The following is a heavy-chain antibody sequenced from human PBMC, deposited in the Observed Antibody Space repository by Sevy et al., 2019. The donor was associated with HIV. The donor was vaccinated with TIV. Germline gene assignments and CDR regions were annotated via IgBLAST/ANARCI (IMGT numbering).Heavy chain of an antibody. Sequence: GGSLRLSCKPSGFTFISYAMNWVRQVPGKELDWVSTIYDTNYGSGGGTYYADSVKGRFTISRDTSKTTVYLQMNSLRTEDTAVYYCAGGRYDSSGSFDAFDIWGQGTMVTVSS. J-gene: IGHJ3*02. V-gene: IGHV3-23*01. D-gene: IGHD3-22*01. CDR3: AGGRYDSSGSFDAFDI. CDR2: IYDTNYGSGGGT. CDR1: GFTFISYA.